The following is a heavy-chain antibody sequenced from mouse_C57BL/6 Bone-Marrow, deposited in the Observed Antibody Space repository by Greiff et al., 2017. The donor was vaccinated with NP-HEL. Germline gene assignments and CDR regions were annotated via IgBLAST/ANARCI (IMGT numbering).Heavy chain of an antibody. CDR1: GYTFTTYW. CDR3: AREASDGRSYEWAY. Sequence: QVQLQQPGAELVKPGASVKLSCKASGYTFTTYWMQWVKQRPGQGLEWIGEIDPSDSDTNYNQKFKGKATLTVDTSSSTANVQLSSLTSEVSAIYYCAREASDGRSYEWAYWGQGTLVTVSA. CDR2: IDPSDSDT. V-gene: IGHV1-50*01. D-gene: IGHD1-1*01. J-gene: IGHJ3*01.